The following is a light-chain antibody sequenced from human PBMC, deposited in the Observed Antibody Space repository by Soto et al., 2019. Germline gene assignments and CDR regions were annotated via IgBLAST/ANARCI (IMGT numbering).Light chain of an antibody. J-gene: IGLJ3*02. CDR1: NIASKD. CDR3: QVWDIVSDHVM. V-gene: IGLV3-21*02. CDR2: DDS. Sequence: SSELTQPPSVSVAPGQTATITCGGNNIASKDVHWYQQRAGQAPVLVVSDDSDRPSGIPERFSGSNSGNTATLTISRVEAGDEADYYCQVWDIVSDHVMFGGGTKVTVL.